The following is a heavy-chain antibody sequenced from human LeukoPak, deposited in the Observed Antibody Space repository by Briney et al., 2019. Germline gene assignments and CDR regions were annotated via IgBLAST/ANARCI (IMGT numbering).Heavy chain of an antibody. CDR2: ISSSSRYI. Sequence: PGGSLRLSCAASGFTFSSYSMNWVRQAPGKGLEWVSSISSSSRYIYYADSVKGRFTISRDNAKNSLYLQMNSLRAEDTAVYYCASQYLGYYYGSGIEGLNWFDPWGQGTLVTVSS. CDR1: GFTFSSYS. V-gene: IGHV3-21*01. J-gene: IGHJ5*02. CDR3: ASQYLGYYYGSGIEGLNWFDP. D-gene: IGHD3-10*01.